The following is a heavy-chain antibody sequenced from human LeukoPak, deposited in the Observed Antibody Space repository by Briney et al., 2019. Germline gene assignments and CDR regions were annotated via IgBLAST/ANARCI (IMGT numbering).Heavy chain of an antibody. CDR3: ARDAGYGDYLNWFDP. D-gene: IGHD4-17*01. V-gene: IGHV3-11*04. J-gene: IGHJ5*02. CDR1: GFTFSDYY. CDR2: ISSSGNSI. Sequence: PGGSLRLSCAASGFTFSDYYMSWIRQAPGKGLEWVSYISSSGNSIYYADSVKGRFTISRDNAKNSLYLQMNSLRAEDTAVYYCARDAGYGDYLNWFDPWGQGTLVTVSS.